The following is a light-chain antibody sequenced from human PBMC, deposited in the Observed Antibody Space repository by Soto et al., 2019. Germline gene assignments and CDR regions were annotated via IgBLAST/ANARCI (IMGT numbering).Light chain of an antibody. CDR2: LDSDGSH. CDR3: QNLGTGIHVV. Sequence: QLVLTQSPSASASLGASVKLTCTLSSGHSSYAIAWHQQQPEKGPRYLMKLDSDGSHTKGDAIPDRVSGAISGAERYLTISSLQSEDEADYYCQNLGTGIHVVFGGGTKVTVL. V-gene: IGLV4-69*01. CDR1: SGHSSYA. J-gene: IGLJ2*01.